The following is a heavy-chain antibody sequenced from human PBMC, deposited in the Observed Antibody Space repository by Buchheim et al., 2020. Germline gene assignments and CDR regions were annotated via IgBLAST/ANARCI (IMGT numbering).Heavy chain of an antibody. Sequence: EAQLLESGGGLVQPGGSLRLSCTASGFTFSSYGLTWVRQAPGRGLEWVSGISGTGGNIYYKNFVQGRFTFSRDISKNTVYLQMNSLRAEDTAVYYCTRWDGWADYWGQGTL. J-gene: IGHJ4*02. CDR2: ISGTGGNI. CDR1: GFTFSSYG. D-gene: IGHD5-24*01. CDR3: TRWDGWADY. V-gene: IGHV3-23*01.